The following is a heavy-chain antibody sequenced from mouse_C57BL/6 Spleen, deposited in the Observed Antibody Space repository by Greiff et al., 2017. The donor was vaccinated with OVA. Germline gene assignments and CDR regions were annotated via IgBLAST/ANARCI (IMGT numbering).Heavy chain of an antibody. J-gene: IGHJ3*01. CDR2: IYPGSGNT. CDR3: ARSGGNYEFAY. D-gene: IGHD2-1*01. CDR1: GYTFTDYY. Sequence: QVQLQQSGAELVRPGASVKLSCKASGYTFTDYYINWVKQRPGQGLEWIARIYPGSGNTYYNEKFKGKATLTAEKSSSTAYMQLSSLTSEDSAVYFCARSGGNYEFAYWGKGTLVTVSA. V-gene: IGHV1-76*01.